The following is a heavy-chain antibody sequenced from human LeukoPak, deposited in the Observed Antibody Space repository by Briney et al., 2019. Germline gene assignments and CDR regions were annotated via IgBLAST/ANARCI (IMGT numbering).Heavy chain of an antibody. CDR2: INPKNGGT. Sequence: ASVKVSCKTSGYTFIGYYLHWVRQAPGQGLEWMGWINPKNGGTNYPQKFQGGVTMTRDRSISTAYMELSRLRSDDTAVYYCVRGVYYDSSVGAFDIWGQGTMVTVSS. CDR3: VRGVYYDSSVGAFDI. V-gene: IGHV1-2*02. CDR1: GYTFIGYY. J-gene: IGHJ3*02. D-gene: IGHD3-22*01.